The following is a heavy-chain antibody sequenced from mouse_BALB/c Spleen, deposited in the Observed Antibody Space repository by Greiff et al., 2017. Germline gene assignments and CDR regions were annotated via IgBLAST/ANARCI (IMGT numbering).Heavy chain of an antibody. D-gene: IGHD1-1*01. CDR2: ISTYYGDA. CDR1: GYTFTDYA. J-gene: IGHJ4*01. V-gene: IGHV1S137*01. Sequence: QVQLQSGAELVRPGVSVKISCKGSGYTFTDYAMHWVKQSHAKSLEWIGVISTYYGDASYNQKFKGKATMTVDKSSSTAYMELARLTSEDSAIYYCARCYGSSYNYAMDYWGQGTSVTVSS. CDR3: ARCYGSSYNYAMDY.